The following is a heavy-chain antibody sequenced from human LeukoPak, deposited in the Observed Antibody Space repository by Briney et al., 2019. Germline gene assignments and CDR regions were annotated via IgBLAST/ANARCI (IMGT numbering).Heavy chain of an antibody. D-gene: IGHD3-3*01. Sequence: PGGSLRLSCAASGFTFSSYWMSWVRQAPGKGLEWVANIKQDGSEKYYVDSVKARFTISRDNAKNSLYLQMNSLRAEDTAVYYCARVPYYDFWSGYYNDYWGQGTLVTVSS. CDR1: GFTFSSYW. CDR2: IKQDGSEK. CDR3: ARVPYYDFWSGYYNDY. J-gene: IGHJ4*02. V-gene: IGHV3-7*01.